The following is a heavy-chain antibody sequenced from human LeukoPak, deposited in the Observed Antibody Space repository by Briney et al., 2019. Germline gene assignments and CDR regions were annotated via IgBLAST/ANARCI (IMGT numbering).Heavy chain of an antibody. V-gene: IGHV3-23*01. CDR2: INSGGNST. D-gene: IGHD2-2*01. Sequence: GRSLRLSCAASGFTFSIYAMTWVRQAPGKGLVWVSAINSGGNSTYYADSVKGRFTISRDNSKNTLYLQMSSLKAEDTAVYYCAGTRYCSGISCFYANWGQGTLVTVSS. CDR3: AGTRYCSGISCFYAN. J-gene: IGHJ4*02. CDR1: GFTFSIYA.